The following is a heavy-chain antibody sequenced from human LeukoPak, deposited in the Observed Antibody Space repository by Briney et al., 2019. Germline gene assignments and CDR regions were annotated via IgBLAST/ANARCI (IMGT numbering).Heavy chain of an antibody. CDR3: ARDAPFKYCSSTSCSGFDY. D-gene: IGHD2-2*01. CDR2: IKPSGGST. J-gene: IGHJ4*02. Sequence: ASVKVSCKASGYTFTSYYMHWVRQAPGQRLEWMGIIKPSGGSTSYAQKFQGRVTMNRDKSTSTVYMELSSLRSEDTAVYSCARDAPFKYCSSTSCSGFDYWGQGTLVTVSS. V-gene: IGHV1-46*03. CDR1: GYTFTSYY.